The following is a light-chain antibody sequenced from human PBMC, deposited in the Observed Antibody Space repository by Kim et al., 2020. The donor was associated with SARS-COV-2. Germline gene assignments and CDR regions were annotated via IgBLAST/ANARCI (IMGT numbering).Light chain of an antibody. CDR3: QQYGSSPYT. V-gene: IGKV3-20*01. J-gene: IGKJ2*01. CDR2: GAS. Sequence: LAPGARATRSCRVSQSVSSSYLAWYQQKPDQAPRLIIYGASSRATGIPDRFSGSGSGTDFTLTISRLEPEDFAVYYCQQYGSSPYTFGQGTKLEI. CDR1: QSVSSSY.